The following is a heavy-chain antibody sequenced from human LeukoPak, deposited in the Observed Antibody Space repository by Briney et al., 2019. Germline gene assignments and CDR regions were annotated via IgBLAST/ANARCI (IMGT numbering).Heavy chain of an antibody. CDR1: GGSISSSSYY. Sequence: TLSLTCTVSGGSISSSSYYWGWIRQPPGKALEWLALIYWDDDKRYSPSLKSRLTITKDTSKNQVVLTMTNMDPVDTATYYCAHSPQYYYGSGSYYNRNYFDYWGQGTLVTVSS. D-gene: IGHD3-10*01. CDR2: IYWDDDK. J-gene: IGHJ4*02. CDR3: AHSPQYYYGSGSYYNRNYFDY. V-gene: IGHV2-5*02.